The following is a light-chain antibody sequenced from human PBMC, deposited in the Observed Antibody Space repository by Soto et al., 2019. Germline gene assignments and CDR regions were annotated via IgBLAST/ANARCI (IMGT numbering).Light chain of an antibody. CDR1: SGRITSKY. V-gene: IGLV6-57*01. CDR3: QSYDTNNWV. CDR2: EDN. J-gene: IGLJ3*02. Sequence: NFMLTQPQSVSESPGKTVTISCTRSSGRITSKYVHWYQQRPGSSPTTVIYEDNRRPSGVPDRFSGSVDSASNSASLTISGLQTEDEADYYCQSYDTNNWVFGGGTKLTVL.